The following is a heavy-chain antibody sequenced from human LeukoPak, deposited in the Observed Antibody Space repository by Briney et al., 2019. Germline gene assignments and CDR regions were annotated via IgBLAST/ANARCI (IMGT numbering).Heavy chain of an antibody. D-gene: IGHD2-2*01. CDR2: IYTSGST. V-gene: IGHV4-4*07. Sequence: SQTLSLTCTVSGGSISSYYWSWIRQPAGKGLEWIGRIYTSGSTNYNPSLKSRATMSVDTSKNQFSLKLSSVTAADTAVYYCASARTTAFMDVWGKGTTVTVSS. CDR1: GGSISSYY. CDR3: ASARTTAFMDV. J-gene: IGHJ6*04.